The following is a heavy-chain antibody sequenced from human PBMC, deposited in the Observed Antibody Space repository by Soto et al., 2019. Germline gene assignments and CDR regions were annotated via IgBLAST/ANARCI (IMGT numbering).Heavy chain of an antibody. V-gene: IGHV1-69*12. CDR1: GGTFSSYA. J-gene: IGHJ5*01. D-gene: IGHD1-7*01. Sequence: QVQLVQSGAEVKKPGSSVKVSCKASGGTFSSYAISWVRQAPGQGLEWMGGIIPIFGTANYAQKFQGRVTITADESTSTAYMELSSLRSEDKAVYYGARDVSRYNWNYELLGWCDAWGHGTLVTVSS. CDR3: ARDVSRYNWNYELLGWCDA. CDR2: IIPIFGTA.